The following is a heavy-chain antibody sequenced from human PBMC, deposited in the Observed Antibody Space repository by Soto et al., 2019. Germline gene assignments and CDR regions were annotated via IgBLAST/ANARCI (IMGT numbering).Heavy chain of an antibody. V-gene: IGHV3-66*01. CDR2: IYSGGST. Sequence: EVQLVESGGGLVQPGGSLRLSCAASGFTVSSNYMSWVRQAPGKGLEWVSVIYSGGSTYYADSVKGRFTISRDNSKNTLYVQMNSLRAEDTALYYFASDFTFGSGSYLYYYGMDVWGQGTTVTVSS. J-gene: IGHJ6*02. CDR1: GFTVSSNY. D-gene: IGHD3-10*01. CDR3: ASDFTFGSGSYLYYYGMDV.